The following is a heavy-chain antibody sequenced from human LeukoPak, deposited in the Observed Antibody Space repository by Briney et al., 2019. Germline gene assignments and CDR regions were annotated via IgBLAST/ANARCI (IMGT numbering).Heavy chain of an antibody. V-gene: IGHV3-21*01. CDR1: GFTFSSYS. J-gene: IGHJ4*02. D-gene: IGHD6-13*01. CDR3: ARDSHSSSWYSEFDY. CDR2: INILSNYI. Sequence: GGSLRLSCAASGFTFSSYSMKWVRQAPGKGLEWVSSINILSNYIYYADSVKGRFTISRDNAKNSLYLQMNSLRAEDTAVYYCARDSHSSSWYSEFDYWGQGTLVTVSS.